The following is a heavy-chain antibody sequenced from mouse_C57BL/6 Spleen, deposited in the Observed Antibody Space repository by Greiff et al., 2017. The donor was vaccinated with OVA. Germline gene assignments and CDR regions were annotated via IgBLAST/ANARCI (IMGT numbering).Heavy chain of an antibody. V-gene: IGHV5-9-1*02. D-gene: IGHD1-1*01. Sequence: EVKLQESGEGLVKPGGSLKLSCAASGFTFSSYAMSWVRQTPEKRLEWVAYISSGGDYIYYADTVKGRFTISRDNAWNTLYLHMSSLTSEDTAMYYCTRGTTVVATVYWYFDVWGTGTTVTVSS. J-gene: IGHJ1*03. CDR1: GFTFSSYA. CDR3: TRGTTVVATVYWYFDV. CDR2: ISSGGDYI.